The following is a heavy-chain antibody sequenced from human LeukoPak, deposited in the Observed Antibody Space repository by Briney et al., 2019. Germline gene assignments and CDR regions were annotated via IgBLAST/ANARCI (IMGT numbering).Heavy chain of an antibody. CDR1: GFTFRSYS. D-gene: IGHD4-23*01. J-gene: IGHJ4*02. CDR2: ISSSSSTI. Sequence: GGSLRLSCAASGFTFRSYSMNCVREAPGKGLEWVSYISSSSSTIYYADSVKGRFTISRDNAKNSLYLQMNSLRDEDTAVYYCARDGDGGLGSDYWGQGTLVTV. V-gene: IGHV3-48*02. CDR3: ARDGDGGLGSDY.